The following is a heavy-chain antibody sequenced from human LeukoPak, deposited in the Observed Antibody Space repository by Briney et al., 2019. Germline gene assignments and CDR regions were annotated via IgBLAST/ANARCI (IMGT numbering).Heavy chain of an antibody. CDR1: GGTFISYA. CDR3: ATHINWNYAGILDY. J-gene: IGHJ4*02. CDR2: IIPIFGTA. V-gene: IGHV1-69*01. Sequence: ASVKVSCKASGGTFISYAISWVRQAPGQGLEWMGGIIPIFGTANYAQKFQGRVTITAGESTSTAYMELSRLTSDDTAVYFCATHINWNYAGILDYWGQGALVTVSS. D-gene: IGHD1-7*01.